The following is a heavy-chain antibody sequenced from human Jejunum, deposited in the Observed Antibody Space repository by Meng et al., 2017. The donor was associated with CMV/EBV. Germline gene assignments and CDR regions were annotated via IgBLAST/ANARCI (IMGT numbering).Heavy chain of an antibody. CDR3: TRDPRACDY. CDR2: ISGSSTVT. CDR1: GFSFSDDY. Sequence: QGQVVESGGGLVEPGGSLRLSCKASGFSFSDDYMTWSRHTPGKGPEWLAYISGSSTVTNYADSVKGRFTISRDNVNNLLYLQMNSLRADDTAVYYCTRDPRACDYWGQGTLVTVSS. J-gene: IGHJ4*02. V-gene: IGHV3-11*05.